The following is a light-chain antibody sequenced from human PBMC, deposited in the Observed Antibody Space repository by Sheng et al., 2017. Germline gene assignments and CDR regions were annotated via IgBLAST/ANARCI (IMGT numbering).Light chain of an antibody. CDR1: RDITKY. J-gene: IGKJ4*01. CDR2: ATS. Sequence: IQMTQSPSSLSASVGDRVTITCQASRDITKYLNWFQQKPGKAPKLLISATSKLQSGVPSRFTGSVSGTDFTLTISNVQSEDFAIYYCQQAYSIPPLTFGGGTRVDIK. V-gene: IGKV1-39*01. CDR3: QQAYSIPPLT.